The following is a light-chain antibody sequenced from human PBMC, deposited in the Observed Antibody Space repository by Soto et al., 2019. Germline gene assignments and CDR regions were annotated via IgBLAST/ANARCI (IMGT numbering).Light chain of an antibody. CDR2: DGS. V-gene: IGLV2-23*01. CDR3: CSYAGSSTYV. J-gene: IGLJ1*01. Sequence: QSALTQPASVSGSPGQSITISCTGTSNDVGSYNLVSWYQQHPGKAPKLMIYDGSKRPSGVSTRFFGSKSGNTASLTISGLQPEDEADYYCCSYAGSSTYVFGTGTKLTVL. CDR1: SNDVGSYNL.